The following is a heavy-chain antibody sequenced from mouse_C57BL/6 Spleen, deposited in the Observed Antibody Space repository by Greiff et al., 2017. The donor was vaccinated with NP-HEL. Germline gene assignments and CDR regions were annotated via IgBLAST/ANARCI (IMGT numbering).Heavy chain of an antibody. CDR2: ISSGSSTI. CDR3: ALTTVVATDAMDY. CDR1: GFTFSDYG. V-gene: IGHV5-17*01. J-gene: IGHJ4*01. D-gene: IGHD1-1*01. Sequence: EVKLVESGGGLVKPGGSLKLSCAASGFTFSDYGMHWVRQAPEKGLEWVAYISSGSSTIYYADTVKGRFTISRDNAKNTLFLQMTSLRSEDTAMYYCALTTVVATDAMDYWGQGTSVTVSS.